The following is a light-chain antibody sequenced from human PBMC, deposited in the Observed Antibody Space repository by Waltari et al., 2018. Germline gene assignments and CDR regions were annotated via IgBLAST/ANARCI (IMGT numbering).Light chain of an antibody. CDR3: CSYAGSYTPWV. J-gene: IGLJ3*02. CDR1: SSDVGGYNF. V-gene: IGLV2-11*01. CDR2: SVN. Sequence: QSALTQPRSVSGSPGQSVTISCTGTSSDVGGYNFVSWYQQHPGKAPKLIVYSVNKRPSVVPDRFSGAKSGNTASLTISGLQAEDEADYYCCSYAGSYTPWVFGGGTKVTVL.